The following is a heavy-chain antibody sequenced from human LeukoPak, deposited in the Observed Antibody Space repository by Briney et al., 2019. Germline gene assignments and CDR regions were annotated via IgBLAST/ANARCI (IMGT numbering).Heavy chain of an antibody. D-gene: IGHD3-10*01. CDR2: ISAYNGNT. CDR3: ARDGMVRGVIITNEY. Sequence: ASVKVSCKASGYTFTSYGISWVRQAPGLGLEWMGCISAYNGNTNYAQKLQGRVTMTTDTSTSTAYMELRSLRSDDTAVYYCARDGMVRGVIITNEYWGQGTLVTVSS. CDR1: GYTFTSYG. V-gene: IGHV1-18*01. J-gene: IGHJ4*02.